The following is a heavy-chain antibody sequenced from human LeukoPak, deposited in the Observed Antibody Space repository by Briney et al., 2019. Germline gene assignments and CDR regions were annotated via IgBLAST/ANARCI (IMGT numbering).Heavy chain of an antibody. J-gene: IGHJ4*02. V-gene: IGHV3-9*01. CDR2: ISGNSGNK. Sequence: PGGSLRLSCAASGFIFNDYAMHWVRQPPGKGLEWVSTISGNSGNKLYSDSVKGRFTISRDNAENSLYLEMNSLRPEDTALYYCAKDMDFWSGSDYWGQGTLVTVSS. CDR3: AKDMDFWSGSDY. CDR1: GFIFNDYA. D-gene: IGHD3-3*01.